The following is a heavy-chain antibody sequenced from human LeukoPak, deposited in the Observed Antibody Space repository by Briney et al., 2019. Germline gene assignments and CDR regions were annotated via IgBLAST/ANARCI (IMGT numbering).Heavy chain of an antibody. Sequence: GGSLRLSCAASGFTFDDYGMSWVRQAPGKGLEWVSGINWNGGSTGYADSVKGRFTISRDNTKNSLCLRMNSLRAEDTAVYYCARAITGQLPNLDSWGQGTLVTVSS. CDR1: GFTFDDYG. J-gene: IGHJ4*02. CDR2: INWNGGST. D-gene: IGHD1-20*01. CDR3: ARAITGQLPNLDS. V-gene: IGHV3-20*04.